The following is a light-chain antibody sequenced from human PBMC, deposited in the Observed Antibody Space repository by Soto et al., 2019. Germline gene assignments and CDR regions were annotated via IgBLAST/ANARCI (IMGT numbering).Light chain of an antibody. J-gene: IGKJ2*01. V-gene: IGKV1-5*03. CDR3: QQYNSYPYT. Sequence: DIQMTQSPSTLSASVGDRVTITCRASQSISSWLAWYQQKPGKAPKLVIYKASSLESGVPSRFSGSGSGTEVTLTISSLQPDDFATHYCQQYNSYPYTFGQGTKLESK. CDR2: KAS. CDR1: QSISSW.